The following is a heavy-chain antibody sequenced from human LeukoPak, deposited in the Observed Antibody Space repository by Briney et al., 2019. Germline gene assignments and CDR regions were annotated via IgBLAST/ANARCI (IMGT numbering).Heavy chain of an antibody. V-gene: IGHV3-23*01. CDR1: GFTFSTYW. CDR3: AKLPTSTTSGQFDY. CDR2: ISGSGRT. Sequence: PGGSLRLSCTASGFTFSTYWMSWVRQAPVKGLEWVSAISGSGRTYYADSVKGRFAISRDISKNTLYLQMDSLRAEDTAVYYCAKLPTSTTSGQFDYWGQGTLVTVSS. D-gene: IGHD2-2*01. J-gene: IGHJ4*02.